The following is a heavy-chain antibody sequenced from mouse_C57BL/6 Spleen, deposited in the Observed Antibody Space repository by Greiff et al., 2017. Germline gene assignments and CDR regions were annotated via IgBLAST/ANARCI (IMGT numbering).Heavy chain of an antibody. Sequence: EVKVVESGGGLVKPGGSLKLSCAASGFTFSSYALSWVRQTPEKRLEWVAPIRAGGSYTYYPDNVKGRFTISRDKSKNNLYLQMSHLKSEDTAMDYCSRGSNYFAYWGQGTLVTVSA. V-gene: IGHV5-4*03. CDR1: GFTFSSYA. CDR2: IRAGGSYT. CDR3: SRGSNYFAY. D-gene: IGHD2-5*01. J-gene: IGHJ3*01.